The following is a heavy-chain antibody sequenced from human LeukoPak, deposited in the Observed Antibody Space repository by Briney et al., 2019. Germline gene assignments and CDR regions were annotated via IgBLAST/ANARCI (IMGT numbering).Heavy chain of an antibody. CDR2: INPNSGGT. Sequence: ASVKVSCKASGYTFRNYGISWVRQAPGQGLEWMGWINPNSGGTNYAQKFQGRVTMTRDTSISTAYMELSRLRSDDTAVYYCAREENSGTDPWGQGTLVTVSS. CDR1: GYTFRNYG. CDR3: AREENSGTDP. D-gene: IGHD6-13*01. V-gene: IGHV1-2*02. J-gene: IGHJ5*02.